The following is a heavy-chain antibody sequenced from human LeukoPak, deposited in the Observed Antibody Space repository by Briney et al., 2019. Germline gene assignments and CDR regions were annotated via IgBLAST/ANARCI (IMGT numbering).Heavy chain of an antibody. CDR1: GFTFDDYA. J-gene: IGHJ4*02. V-gene: IGHV3-9*01. D-gene: IGHD2-2*01. CDR3: AKDYCSSTSCYRLVY. Sequence: GGSLRLSCAASGFTFDDYAMHWVRQAPGKGLELVSGISWNSGSIGYADSVKGRFTISRDNAKNSLYLQMNSLRAEDTALYYCAKDYCSSTSCYRLVYWGQGTLVTVSS. CDR2: ISWNSGSI.